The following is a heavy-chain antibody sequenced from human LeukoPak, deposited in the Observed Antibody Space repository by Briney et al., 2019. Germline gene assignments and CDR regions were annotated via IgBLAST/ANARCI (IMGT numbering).Heavy chain of an antibody. CDR2: IKQDGSEE. V-gene: IGHV3-7*01. CDR3: ARLGMIQAYSTEDY. CDR1: GFTFNSYW. D-gene: IGHD6-13*01. Sequence: GGPLRLSCAASGFTFNSYWMSWVRQPPGKGLELVANIKQDGSEEYYVVSVKGRFTISRDNAKNSLILQMNSLRAEDTAVYYCARLGMIQAYSTEDYWGQGTLVTVSS. J-gene: IGHJ4*02.